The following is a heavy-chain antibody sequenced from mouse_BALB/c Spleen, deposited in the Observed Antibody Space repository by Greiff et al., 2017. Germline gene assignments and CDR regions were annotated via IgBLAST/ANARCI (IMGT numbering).Heavy chain of an antibody. Sequence: QVQLQQPGAELVKPGASVKLSCKASGYTFTSYWMHWVKQRPGQGLEWIGEINPSNGRTNYNEKFKSKATLTVDKSSSTAYMQLSSLTSEDSAVYYCARALELGRSFAYWGQGTLVTVSA. J-gene: IGHJ3*01. CDR3: ARALELGRSFAY. V-gene: IGHV1S81*02. CDR2: INPSNGRT. CDR1: GYTFTSYW. D-gene: IGHD4-1*01.